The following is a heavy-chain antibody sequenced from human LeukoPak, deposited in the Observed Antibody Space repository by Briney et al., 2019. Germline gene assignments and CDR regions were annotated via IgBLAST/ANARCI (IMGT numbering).Heavy chain of an antibody. D-gene: IGHD3-22*01. CDR3: ASSRYDSSGYYGIIAY. V-gene: IGHV3-23*01. CDR2: ISGSGGST. Sequence: GGTLRPSCAASGFTFSSYGMSWVRQAPGKGLEWVSAISGSGGSTYYADSVKGRFTISRDNARNSLYLQMNSLRAEDTAVYYCASSRYDSSGYYGIIAYWGQGTLVTVSS. J-gene: IGHJ4*02. CDR1: GFTFSSYG.